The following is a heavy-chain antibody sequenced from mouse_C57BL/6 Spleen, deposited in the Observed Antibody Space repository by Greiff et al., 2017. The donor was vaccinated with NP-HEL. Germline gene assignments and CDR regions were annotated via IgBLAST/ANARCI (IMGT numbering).Heavy chain of an antibody. CDR3: AREVYYYGSSLAHFDY. CDR1: GYAFSSSW. CDR2: IYPGDGDT. Sequence: VQLQQSGPELVKPGASVKISCKASGYAFSSSWMNWVKQRPGKGLEWIGRIYPGDGDTNYNGKFKGKATLTADKSSSTAYMQLSSLTSEDSAVYFCAREVYYYGSSLAHFDYWGQGTTLTVSS. D-gene: IGHD1-1*01. J-gene: IGHJ2*01. V-gene: IGHV1-82*01.